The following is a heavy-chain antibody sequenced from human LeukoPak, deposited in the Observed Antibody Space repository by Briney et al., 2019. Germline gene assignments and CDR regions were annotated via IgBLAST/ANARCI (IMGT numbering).Heavy chain of an antibody. CDR2: IYYSGCT. Sequence: PSETLSLTCTVSGGSISSSSYYWGWIRQPPRKGLEWIGSIYYSGCTYYNPSLKSRVTISVDTSKNQFSLKLSSVTAADTAVYYCARDLRGQLVGQNYFDYWGQGTLVTVSS. CDR1: GGSISSSSYY. D-gene: IGHD6-6*01. V-gene: IGHV4-39*07. CDR3: ARDLRGQLVGQNYFDY. J-gene: IGHJ4*02.